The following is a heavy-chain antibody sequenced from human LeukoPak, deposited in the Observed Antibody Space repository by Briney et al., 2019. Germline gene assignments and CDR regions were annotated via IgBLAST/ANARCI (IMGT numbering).Heavy chain of an antibody. CDR2: IYYSGST. CDR1: GDSISSYY. J-gene: IGHJ5*02. D-gene: IGHD2-15*01. V-gene: IGHV4-59*12. CDR3: ARGPYCSGGSCYSNWFDP. Sequence: SETLSLTCTVSGDSISSYYWSWIRQPPAKGLEWIGYIYYSGSTNYNPSLKSRVTISVDTSKNQFSLKLSSVTAADTAVYYCARGPYCSGGSCYSNWFDPWGQGTLVTVSS.